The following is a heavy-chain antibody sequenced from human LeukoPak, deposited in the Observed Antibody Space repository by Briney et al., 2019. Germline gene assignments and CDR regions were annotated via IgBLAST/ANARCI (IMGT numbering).Heavy chain of an antibody. J-gene: IGHJ4*02. CDR1: GGTFSDYA. V-gene: IGHV1-69*05. Sequence: ASVKVSCKASGGTFSDYAISWVRQAPGQGLEWMGGIIRIFGRINYAQKFQGRATITTDESTSTAYMELNSLRSEDTAVYYCARRRGTRTSPLDYWGQGTLVTVSS. CDR3: ARRRGTRTSPLDY. CDR2: IIRIFGRI. D-gene: IGHD2-2*01.